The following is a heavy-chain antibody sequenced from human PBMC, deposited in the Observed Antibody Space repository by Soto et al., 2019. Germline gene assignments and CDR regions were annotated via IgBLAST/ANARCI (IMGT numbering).Heavy chain of an antibody. CDR1: TYSFTNYW. D-gene: IGHD2-21*01. J-gene: IGHJ6*02. CDR2: IDPSDSYT. CDR3: ARHLKPSSVGYYCGMDL. V-gene: IGHV5-10-1*01. Sequence: PGESLKISCRGSTYSFTNYWITWVRQVPGRGLEWMGRIDPSDSYTSYSPSFQGHVTMSADKSSSTAFLDWSSLKASDTAMYYCARHLKPSSVGYYCGMDLWGQGTTVTVSS.